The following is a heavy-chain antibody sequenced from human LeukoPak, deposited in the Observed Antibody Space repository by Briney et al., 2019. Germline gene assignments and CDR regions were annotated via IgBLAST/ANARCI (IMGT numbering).Heavy chain of an antibody. J-gene: IGHJ2*01. Sequence: PSETLSLTCTVSGGSISSYYWSWLRQPPGKGLEWIGYINYSGNTKYNPSLKSRVTISVDTSKNQFSLKLSSVTAADTAVYYCARGGGSWWCFDLWGRGTLVTVSS. CDR2: INYSGNT. V-gene: IGHV4-59*01. D-gene: IGHD3-10*01. CDR1: GGSISSYY. CDR3: ARGGGSWWCFDL.